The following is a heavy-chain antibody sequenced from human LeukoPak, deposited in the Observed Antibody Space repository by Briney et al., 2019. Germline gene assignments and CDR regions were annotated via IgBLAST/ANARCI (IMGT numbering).Heavy chain of an antibody. CDR1: GGSISSSSYY. D-gene: IGHD3-22*01. J-gene: IGHJ4*02. CDR3: ARESSYYYDSSGYYLGIIDY. CDR2: IYTSGST. V-gene: IGHV4-39*07. Sequence: SETLSLTCTVSGGSISSSSYYWDWIRQPPGKGLEWIGRIYTSGSTNYNPSLKSRVTMSVDTSKNQFSLKLSSVTAADTAVYYCARESSYYYDSSGYYLGIIDYWGQGTLVTVSS.